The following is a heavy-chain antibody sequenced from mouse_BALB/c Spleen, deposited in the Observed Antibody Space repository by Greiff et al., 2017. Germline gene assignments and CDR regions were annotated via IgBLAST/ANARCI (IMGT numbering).Heavy chain of an antibody. CDR2: IWSGGST. D-gene: IGHD4-1*01. J-gene: IGHJ4*01. V-gene: IGHV2-2*02. Sequence: VQRVESGPGLVQPSQSLSITCTVSGFSLTSSGVHWVRQSPGKGLEWLGVIWSGGSTDYNAAFISRLSISKDNSKSQVFFKMNSLQANDTAIYYCARKNWDPYYAMDYWGQGTSVTVSS. CDR1: GFSLTSSG. CDR3: ARKNWDPYYAMDY.